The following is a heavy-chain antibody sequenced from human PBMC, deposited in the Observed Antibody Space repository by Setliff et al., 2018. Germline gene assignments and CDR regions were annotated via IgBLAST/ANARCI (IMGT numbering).Heavy chain of an antibody. CDR3: AREGLTPRAFDI. Sequence: GGSLRLSCKASGFTFSTYWMSWVRQAPGKGLEWVANIKQDGSEKDYVDSVKGRFTISRDNSKNTLYLQMGSLRAEDMAVYYRAREGLTPRAFDIWGQGTMVTVSS. D-gene: IGHD3-9*01. J-gene: IGHJ3*02. CDR1: GFTFSTYW. V-gene: IGHV3-7*01. CDR2: IKQDGSEK.